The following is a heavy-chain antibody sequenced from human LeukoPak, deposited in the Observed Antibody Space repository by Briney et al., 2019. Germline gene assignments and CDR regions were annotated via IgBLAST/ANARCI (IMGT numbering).Heavy chain of an antibody. CDR1: GYTVSDHY. CDR3: ARGIHYDILTGYYGLFDY. CDR2: FNPNNGGT. Sequence: ASVKVSCKASGYTVSDHYMHWVRQAPGQGLEWMGWFNPNNGGTNYLEKFQGRVTMTRDTSINTAYMELRRLRSDDTAVYFCARGIHYDILTGYYGLFDYWGQGTLVTVSS. V-gene: IGHV1-2*02. D-gene: IGHD3-9*01. J-gene: IGHJ4*02.